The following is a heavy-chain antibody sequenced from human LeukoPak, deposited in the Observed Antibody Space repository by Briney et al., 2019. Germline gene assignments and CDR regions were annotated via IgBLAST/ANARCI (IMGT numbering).Heavy chain of an antibody. CDR2: IKEDGSER. CDR1: GFTFRKHW. Sequence: GGSLRLSCAATGFTFRKHWMSWVRQAIGKGLECVAKIKEDGSERHYVDSVKGRFTISRDNAKNSLYLQMNSLRADDTAVYYCARDYTGGWNDYWGQGTLVTVSS. D-gene: IGHD7-27*01. J-gene: IGHJ4*02. V-gene: IGHV3-7*01. CDR3: ARDYTGGWNDY.